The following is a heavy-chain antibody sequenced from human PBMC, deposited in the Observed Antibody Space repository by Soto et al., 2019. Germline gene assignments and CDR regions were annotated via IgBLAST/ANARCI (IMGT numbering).Heavy chain of an antibody. Sequence: QVQLVQSGAEVKKPGASVKVSCKASGYTFTGYYMHWVRQAPGQGLEWMGWINPNSGGTNYAQKFQGWVTMTRDTSISTAYMELSRLRSDDTAVYYCARGALYDLPEYWFDPWGQGTLVTVSS. CDR1: GYTFTGYY. D-gene: IGHD3-16*01. CDR3: ARGALYDLPEYWFDP. J-gene: IGHJ5*02. CDR2: INPNSGGT. V-gene: IGHV1-2*04.